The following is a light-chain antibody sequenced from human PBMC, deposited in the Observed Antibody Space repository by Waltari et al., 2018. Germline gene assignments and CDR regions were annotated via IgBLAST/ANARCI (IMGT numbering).Light chain of an antibody. CDR3: AAWDDSLNGPV. Sequence: QSVLTQPPSASGTPGQRVTISCSGSSSNIGSTTVNWYQQLPGTAPKLLIYSHNQRPSGVPDRFSGSKSGTSASLAISGLQSEDEADYYCAAWDDSLNGPVFGGGTKLTVL. CDR2: SHN. CDR1: SSNIGSTT. V-gene: IGLV1-44*01. J-gene: IGLJ3*02.